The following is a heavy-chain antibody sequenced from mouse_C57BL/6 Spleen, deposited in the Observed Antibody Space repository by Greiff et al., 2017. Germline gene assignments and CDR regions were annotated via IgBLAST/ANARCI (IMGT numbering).Heavy chain of an antibody. CDR3: AREKRGEGYFDV. V-gene: IGHV5-16*01. Sequence: EVKLVESEGGLVQPGSSMKLSCTASGFTFSDYYMAWVRQVPEKGLEWVANINYDGSSTYYLDSLKSRFIISRDNAKNILYLQMSSLKSEDTATYYCAREKRGEGYFDVWGTGTTVTVSS. CDR2: INYDGSST. J-gene: IGHJ1*03. CDR1: GFTFSDYY.